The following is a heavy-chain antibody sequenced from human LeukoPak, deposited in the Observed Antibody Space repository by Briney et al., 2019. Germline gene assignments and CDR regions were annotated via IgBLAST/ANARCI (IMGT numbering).Heavy chain of an antibody. CDR2: INHSGST. V-gene: IGHV4-34*01. CDR1: GGSFSAYY. Sequence: SETLSLTCAVYGGSFSAYYWSWVRQPPGKGLEWIGEINHSGSTNYNPSLKSRVTMSVDTSKNQFSLKLSSVTAADTAVYYCARDDRRETDAFDIWGQGTMVTVSS. CDR3: ARDDRRETDAFDI. J-gene: IGHJ3*02. D-gene: IGHD1-1*01.